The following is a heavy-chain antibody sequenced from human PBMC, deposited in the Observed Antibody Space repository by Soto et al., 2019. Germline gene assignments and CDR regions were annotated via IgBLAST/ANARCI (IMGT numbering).Heavy chain of an antibody. CDR3: ARGQSSSWSYNDC. V-gene: IGHV3-64*01. CDR1: GFTFSSYA. D-gene: IGHD6-13*01. Sequence: EVQLVESGGGLVQPGGSLRLSCAASGFTFSSYAMHWVRQAPGKGLEYVSAISSNGGSTYYANSVKGRFTISRDNSKNTRYLQMGSLRAEDMAVYYCARGQSSSWSYNDCWGQGTLVTVSS. CDR2: ISSNGGST. J-gene: IGHJ4*02.